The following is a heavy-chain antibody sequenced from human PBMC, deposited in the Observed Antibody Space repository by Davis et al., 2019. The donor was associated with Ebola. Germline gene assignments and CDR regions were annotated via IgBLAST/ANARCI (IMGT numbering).Heavy chain of an antibody. V-gene: IGHV3-21*01. Sequence: GESLKISCAASGFTFSSYSMNWVRQAPGKGLEWVSSISSSSSYIYYADSVKGRFTISRDNAKNSLYLQMNSLRAEDTAVYYCARSVDYGDYGVGYWGQGTLVTVSS. D-gene: IGHD4-17*01. CDR2: ISSSSSYI. CDR1: GFTFSSYS. CDR3: ARSVDYGDYGVGY. J-gene: IGHJ4*02.